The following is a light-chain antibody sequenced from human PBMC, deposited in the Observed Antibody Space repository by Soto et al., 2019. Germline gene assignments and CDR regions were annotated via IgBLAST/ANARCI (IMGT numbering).Light chain of an antibody. Sequence: SYELTQPPSLSVAPGQTARISCGGNNIGSKTVHWYQQKPGRAPVLIIYDDSDRPSGIPERFSGSNSGNTATLTIIRVEAGDEADYYCQVWDTSSVHYVFGTGTTVTVL. J-gene: IGLJ1*01. CDR1: NIGSKT. CDR3: QVWDTSSVHYV. V-gene: IGLV3-21*02. CDR2: DDS.